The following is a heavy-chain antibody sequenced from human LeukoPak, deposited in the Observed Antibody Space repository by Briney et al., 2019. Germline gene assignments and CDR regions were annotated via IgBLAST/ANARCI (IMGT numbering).Heavy chain of an antibody. V-gene: IGHV1-18*01. Sequence: GASVKVSCKASGYTFNSHGITWVRQAPGQGLEWMGWISAYIGNTNYAQKLQGRVTMTADTSTSTAYMELRSLRSDDTAVYYCARDQSYDSKGWFDPWGQGTLVTVSS. CDR2: ISAYIGNT. CDR1: GYTFNSHG. D-gene: IGHD3-22*01. CDR3: ARDQSYDSKGWFDP. J-gene: IGHJ5*02.